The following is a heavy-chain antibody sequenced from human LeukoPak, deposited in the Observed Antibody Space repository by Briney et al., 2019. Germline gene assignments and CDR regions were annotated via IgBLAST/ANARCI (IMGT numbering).Heavy chain of an antibody. V-gene: IGHV4-59*01. D-gene: IGHD5-12*01. Sequence: SETLSLTCTVSGGSISSYYWSWIRQPPGKGLEWIGYIYYSGSTNYNPSLKSRVTISVDTSKNQFSLKLSFVTAADTAVYYCARLYSGYGAYYYYYGMDVWGKGTTVTVSS. J-gene: IGHJ6*04. CDR2: IYYSGST. CDR3: ARLYSGYGAYYYYYGMDV. CDR1: GGSISSYY.